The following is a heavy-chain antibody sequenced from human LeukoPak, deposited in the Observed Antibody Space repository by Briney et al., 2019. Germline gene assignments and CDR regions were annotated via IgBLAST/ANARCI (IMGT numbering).Heavy chain of an antibody. CDR1: GVSISSGSYY. CDR2: IYTSGST. D-gene: IGHD3-3*01. Sequence: SETLSLTCTVSGVSISSGSYYWSWIRQPAGKGLEWIGRIYTSGSTNYNPSLKSRVTISVDTSKNQFSLKLSSVTAADTAVYYCARAIFGVVRSMDVWGKGTTVTVSS. CDR3: ARAIFGVVRSMDV. J-gene: IGHJ6*03. V-gene: IGHV4-61*02.